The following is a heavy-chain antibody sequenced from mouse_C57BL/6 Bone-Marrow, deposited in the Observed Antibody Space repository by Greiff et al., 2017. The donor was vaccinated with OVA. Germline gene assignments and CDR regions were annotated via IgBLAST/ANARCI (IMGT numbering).Heavy chain of an antibody. Sequence: EVHLVESGGGLVQPGGSLSLSCAASGFTFTDYYMSWVRQPPGKELEWLGFIRNKANGYTTEYSASVKGRFTISRDNSQSILYLQMNALRAEDSATYYCARYMDYGSPWFAYWGQGTLVTVSA. V-gene: IGHV7-3*01. D-gene: IGHD1-1*01. J-gene: IGHJ3*01. CDR2: IRNKANGYTT. CDR3: ARYMDYGSPWFAY. CDR1: GFTFTDYY.